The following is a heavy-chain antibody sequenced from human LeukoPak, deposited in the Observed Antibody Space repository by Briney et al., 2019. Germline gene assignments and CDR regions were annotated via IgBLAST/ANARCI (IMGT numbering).Heavy chain of an antibody. CDR1: GFTFSSYG. CDR2: IQYDGSNE. V-gene: IGHV3-30*02. J-gene: IGHJ4*02. CDR3: AKDLSYYGSGSY. Sequence: PGGSLRLSCAASGFTFSSYGMHWVRQAPGKGLEWVAYIQYDGSNEQYADSVKGRFTISRDNSKNTLYLQMNSLRAEDTAVYYCAKDLSYYGSGSYWGQGTLVTVSS. D-gene: IGHD3-10*01.